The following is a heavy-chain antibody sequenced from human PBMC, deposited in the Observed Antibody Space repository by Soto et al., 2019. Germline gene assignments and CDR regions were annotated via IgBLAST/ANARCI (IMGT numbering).Heavy chain of an antibody. J-gene: IGHJ6*02. CDR3: ARDNTMVRGYYYGMDV. Sequence: ASVKVSCKASGYTFTGYYMHWVRQAPGRGLEWMGWINPNSGGTNYAQKFQGWVTMTRDTSISTAYMELSRLRSDDTAVYYCARDNTMVRGYYYGMDVWGQGTPVTVSS. V-gene: IGHV1-2*04. CDR1: GYTFTGYY. CDR2: INPNSGGT. D-gene: IGHD3-10*01.